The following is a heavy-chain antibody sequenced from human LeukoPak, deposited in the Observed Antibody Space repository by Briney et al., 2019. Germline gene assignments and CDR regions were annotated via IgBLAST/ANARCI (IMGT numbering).Heavy chain of an antibody. J-gene: IGHJ6*03. Sequence: PGGSLRLSCAASGFACYWMTWVRQAPGKGLEWVANIKPDGSGKNYVDSVKGRFTISRDSAKNSVYLQMNSLRAEDTDVYYCARDAWGYYYMDVWGKGTTVTVSS. CDR1: GFACYW. CDR2: IKPDGSGK. D-gene: IGHD7-27*01. CDR3: ARDAWGYYYMDV. V-gene: IGHV3-7*01.